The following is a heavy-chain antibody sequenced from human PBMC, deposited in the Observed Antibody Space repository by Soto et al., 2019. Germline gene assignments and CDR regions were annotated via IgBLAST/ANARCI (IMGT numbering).Heavy chain of an antibody. D-gene: IGHD6-13*01. J-gene: IGHJ6*03. CDR3: VRVCSSSWSFYYYYYMDV. CDR1: GGSISRGGYY. Sequence: SEPLSVTRSVAGGSISRGGYYCSRIRQHPGKGLEWIGYIYYSGSTYYNPSLKSRVTISVDTSKNQFSLKLSSVTAADTAVYYCVRVCSSSWSFYYYYYMDVWGKGTTVTVSS. V-gene: IGHV4-31*03. CDR2: IYYSGST.